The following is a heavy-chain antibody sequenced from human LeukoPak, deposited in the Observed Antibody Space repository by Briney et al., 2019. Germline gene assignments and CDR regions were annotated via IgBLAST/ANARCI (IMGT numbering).Heavy chain of an antibody. Sequence: GGSLRLSRAASGFTFSTYAMSWVRQAPGKGLEWVSAISGSGGSTYYADSVKGRFTISRDNSRNTLYLQMNSLRAEDTAVYYCARDYYDSSGYRSDYWGQGTLVTVSS. D-gene: IGHD3-22*01. J-gene: IGHJ4*02. V-gene: IGHV3-23*01. CDR1: GFTFSTYA. CDR3: ARDYYDSSGYRSDY. CDR2: ISGSGGST.